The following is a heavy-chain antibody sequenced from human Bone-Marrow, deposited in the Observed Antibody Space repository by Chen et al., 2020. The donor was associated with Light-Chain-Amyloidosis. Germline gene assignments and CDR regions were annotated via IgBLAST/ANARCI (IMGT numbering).Heavy chain of an antibody. CDR3: ARRRDGYNFDY. CDR2: IYHDDSDA. V-gene: IGHV5-51*01. D-gene: IGHD5-12*01. Sequence: EVQLEQSGPEVKKPGESLKNSCKGSGYTFPNYWIGWVRQMPGKGLEWMGVIYHDDSDARYSPSFEGQVTISADKSITTAYLQWRSLKASDTAMYYCARRRDGYNFDYWGQGTLVTVSS. J-gene: IGHJ4*02. CDR1: GYTFPNYW.